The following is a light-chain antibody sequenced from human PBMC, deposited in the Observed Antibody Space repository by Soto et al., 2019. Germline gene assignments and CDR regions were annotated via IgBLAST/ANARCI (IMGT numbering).Light chain of an antibody. CDR1: QSISRY. V-gene: IGKV1-39*01. Sequence: DIQMTQSPSSLSASVGDRATITCRASQSISRYLNWYQQKPGKAPKLLIYTASSLQSGVPSRFSGSGSGTDFTLTISSLQPEDFATYYCQQLSNYPPITFGQGTRLEIK. CDR2: TAS. CDR3: QQLSNYPPIT. J-gene: IGKJ5*01.